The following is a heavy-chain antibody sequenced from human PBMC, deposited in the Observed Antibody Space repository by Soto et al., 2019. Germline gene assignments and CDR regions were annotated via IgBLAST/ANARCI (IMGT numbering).Heavy chain of an antibody. D-gene: IGHD2-15*01. J-gene: IGHJ6*03. Sequence: SVKVSCKASGGTFSSYTISWVRQAPGQGLEWMGRIIPILGIANYAQKFQGRVTITADKSTSTAYMELSSLRSEDTAVYYCARDETYCSGGSCYSSGYYYYMDVWGKGTTVTVSS. V-gene: IGHV1-69*04. CDR2: IIPILGIA. CDR3: ARDETYCSGGSCYSSGYYYYMDV. CDR1: GGTFSSYT.